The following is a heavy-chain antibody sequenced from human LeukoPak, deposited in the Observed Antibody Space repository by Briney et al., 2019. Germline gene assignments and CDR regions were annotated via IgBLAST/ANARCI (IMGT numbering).Heavy chain of an antibody. CDR3: ARVGDYDILAGSRGNDAFDI. CDR1: GFTVSSNY. D-gene: IGHD3-9*01. CDR2: IYSGGST. V-gene: IGHV3-53*01. Sequence: QPGGSLRLSCAASGFTVSSNYMSWVRQAPGKGLEWVSVIYSGGSTYYADSVKGRFTISRDNSKNTLYLQMNSLRAEDTAVYYCARVGDYDILAGSRGNDAFDIWGQGTMVTVSS. J-gene: IGHJ3*02.